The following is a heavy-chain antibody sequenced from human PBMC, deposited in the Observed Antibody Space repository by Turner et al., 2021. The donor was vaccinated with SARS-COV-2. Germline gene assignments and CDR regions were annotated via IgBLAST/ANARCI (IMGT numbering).Heavy chain of an antibody. CDR3: AREGGYSGYAYFDY. J-gene: IGHJ4*02. CDR1: GFTFSSYG. CDR2: IWYDGSNK. Sequence: QVQLVESGGGVVQPGRSLRLSCAASGFTFSSYGMHWVRQAPGKGLEWVAVIWYDGSNKYYADSVKGRFTISRDNSKNTLYLQMNSLRAEDTAVYYCAREGGYSGYAYFDYWGQGTLVTVSS. V-gene: IGHV3-33*01. D-gene: IGHD5-12*01.